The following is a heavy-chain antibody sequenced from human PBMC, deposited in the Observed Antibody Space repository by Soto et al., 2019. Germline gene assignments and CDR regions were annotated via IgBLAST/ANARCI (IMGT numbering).Heavy chain of an antibody. CDR2: IYYSGST. CDR3: ARDLRLGGYSYGANWFDP. Sequence: SETLSLTCTVSGGSISSGGYYWSWIRQHPGKGLEWIGYIYYSGSTYYNPSLKSRVTISVDTSKNQFSLKLSSVTAADTAVYYCARDLRLGGYSYGANWFDPWGQGTLVTVSS. V-gene: IGHV4-31*03. D-gene: IGHD5-18*01. J-gene: IGHJ5*02. CDR1: GGSISSGGYY.